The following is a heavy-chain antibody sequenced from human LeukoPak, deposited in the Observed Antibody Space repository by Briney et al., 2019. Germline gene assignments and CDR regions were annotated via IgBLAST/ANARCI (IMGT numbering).Heavy chain of an antibody. V-gene: IGHV4-30-2*01. CDR2: IYHSGST. Sequence: SETLSLTCAVSGGSISSGGYSWSWIRQPPGKGLEWIGYIYHSGSTYYNPSLKSRVTISVDRSKNQFSLKLSSVTAADTAVYYCARGVSMVRGVITGCGMDVWGKGTTVTVSS. D-gene: IGHD3-10*01. J-gene: IGHJ6*04. CDR3: ARGVSMVRGVITGCGMDV. CDR1: GGSISSGGYS.